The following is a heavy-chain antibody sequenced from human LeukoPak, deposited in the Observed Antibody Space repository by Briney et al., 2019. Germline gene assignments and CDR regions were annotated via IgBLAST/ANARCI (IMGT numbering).Heavy chain of an antibody. CDR3: ARDGPYDSSGYYGWAFDI. CDR1: GFTFSSYS. V-gene: IGHV3-48*01. CDR2: ISSSSSSTI. J-gene: IGHJ3*02. Sequence: GGSLRLSCAASGFTFSSYSMNWVRQAPGKGLEWVSYISSSSSSTIYYADSVKGRFTISRDNAKNSLYLQMNSLRAEDTAVYYCARDGPYDSSGYYGWAFDIWGQGTMVTVSS. D-gene: IGHD3-22*01.